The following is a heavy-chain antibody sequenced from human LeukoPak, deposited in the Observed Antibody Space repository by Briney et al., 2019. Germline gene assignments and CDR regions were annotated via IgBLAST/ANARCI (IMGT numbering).Heavy chain of an antibody. J-gene: IGHJ4*02. D-gene: IGHD6-19*01. CDR2: ISSSSGYI. CDR1: GFTFSSYN. CDR3: ARAPTFSGWFDY. Sequence: PGGSLRLSCAASGFTFSSYNMNWVRQAPGKGLEWASSISSSSGYICYADSLKGRFTISRDNAKSSLYLQMNSLRAEDTAVYYCARAPTFSGWFDYWGQGTLVTVSS. V-gene: IGHV3-21*01.